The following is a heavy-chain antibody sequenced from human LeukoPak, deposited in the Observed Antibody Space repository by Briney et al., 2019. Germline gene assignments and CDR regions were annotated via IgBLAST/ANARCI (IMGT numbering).Heavy chain of an antibody. D-gene: IGHD6-13*01. V-gene: IGHV3-66*02. Sequence: GGSLRLSCAASGFTVSSSYMSWVRQAPGKGLEWASVIYSGGDTHYAGSVKGRFTISRDNSVNTLYLQMNSLRTEDTAVYYCARAFVTAAGFFGTWGQGTLVTVSS. CDR2: IYSGGDT. CDR3: ARAFVTAAGFFGT. J-gene: IGHJ5*02. CDR1: GFTVSSSY.